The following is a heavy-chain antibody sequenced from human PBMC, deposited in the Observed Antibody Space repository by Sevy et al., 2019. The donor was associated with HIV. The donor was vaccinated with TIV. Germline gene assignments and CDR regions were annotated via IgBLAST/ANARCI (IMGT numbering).Heavy chain of an antibody. J-gene: IGHJ4*02. CDR1: GYTLTEFS. V-gene: IGHV1-24*01. CDR2: FDPEDAKT. Sequence: ASVKVSSKISGYTLTEFSMHWVRQVPGKGLEWMGSFDPEDAKTIYAQKYQGRVTMTEDTSTDTAYMELRSLRSEDTAIYYCAITREYYSDSSGYFDYWGQGTLVTVSS. CDR3: AITREYYSDSSGYFDY. D-gene: IGHD3-22*01.